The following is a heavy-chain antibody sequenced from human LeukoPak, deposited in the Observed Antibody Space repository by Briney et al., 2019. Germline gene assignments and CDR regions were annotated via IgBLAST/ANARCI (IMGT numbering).Heavy chain of an antibody. Sequence: SETLSLTCTVPGGSISSYYWSWIRQPPGKGLEWIGYIYYSGSTNYNPSLKSRVTISVDTSKNQFSLKLSSVTAADTAVYYCARRSYYYDSSGYYIGAFDIWGQGTMVTVSS. CDR3: ARRSYYYDSSGYYIGAFDI. J-gene: IGHJ3*02. D-gene: IGHD3-22*01. V-gene: IGHV4-59*08. CDR2: IYYSGST. CDR1: GGSISSYY.